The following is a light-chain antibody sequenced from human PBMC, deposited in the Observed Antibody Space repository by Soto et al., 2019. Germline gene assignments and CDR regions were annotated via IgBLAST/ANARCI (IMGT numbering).Light chain of an antibody. V-gene: IGKV3D-15*01. CDR2: EAS. Sequence: EIVSAEARATLSVSRGERATRSCRASQSVSSNLCWYQHKPGQAPRLLIYEASTRAADIPVRFSGSGSGRQFTLTISSLQSEDFAVYYCHQYNDGPGGTFGQGTKVDIK. CDR1: QSVSSN. CDR3: HQYNDGPGGT. J-gene: IGKJ1*01.